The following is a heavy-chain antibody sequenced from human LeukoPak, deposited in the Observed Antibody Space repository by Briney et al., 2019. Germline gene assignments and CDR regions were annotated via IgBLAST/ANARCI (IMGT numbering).Heavy chain of an antibody. J-gene: IGHJ4*02. Sequence: GGSLRLSCAASGFTFSDYSMNWVRQAPGKGLEWVSSISSSTSSIYCADSVKGRFTISRDNAKNSLYLQMNSLRTEDTAVYYCARGGSGNWNAPFDYWGQGTLVTVSS. D-gene: IGHD1-1*01. CDR1: GFTFSDYS. V-gene: IGHV3-21*01. CDR2: ISSSTSSI. CDR3: ARGGSGNWNAPFDY.